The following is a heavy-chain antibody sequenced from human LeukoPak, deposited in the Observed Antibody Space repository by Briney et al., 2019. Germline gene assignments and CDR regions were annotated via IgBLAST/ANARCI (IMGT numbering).Heavy chain of an antibody. V-gene: IGHV4-30-4*07. J-gene: IGHJ4*02. D-gene: IGHD3-16*01. CDR3: ARVYFRFGYYYFGY. CDR2: TYYSGST. CDR1: GASISIGVYS. Sequence: SETLSLTCAVSGASISIGVYSWNWIRQPPGKGLEWMGYTYYSGSTSYNPSLKNRVTISVDTSKNQFSLKLSSVTAADTAVYYCARVYFRFGYYYFGYWGQGTLVTVSS.